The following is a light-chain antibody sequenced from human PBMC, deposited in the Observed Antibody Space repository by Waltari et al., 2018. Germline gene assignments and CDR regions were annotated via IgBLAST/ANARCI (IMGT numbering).Light chain of an antibody. CDR1: SSNIGSNT. J-gene: IGLJ1*01. CDR2: INT. V-gene: IGLV1-44*01. Sequence: QSVLTQPPSASGTPGQRVTISCSGSSSNIGSNTVSWYQKLPDTAPKLPIYINTPRPSGGPDRFSGSKSGTSASLAISGLQSEDEADYYCAAWDDSRGYVFGTGTKVTVL. CDR3: AAWDDSRGYV.